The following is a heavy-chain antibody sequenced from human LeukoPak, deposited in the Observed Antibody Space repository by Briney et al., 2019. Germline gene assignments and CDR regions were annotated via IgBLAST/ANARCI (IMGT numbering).Heavy chain of an antibody. CDR1: GFTFSNAW. Sequence: GGSLRLSCAASGFTFSNAWRSWVRQAPGKGLEWVGRIKTKTDGRTTDYAAPVKGRFTISRDDSKNTLYLQMTSLKTEDTAVYYCTTYPAFDCWGQGTLVTVSS. CDR3: TTYPAFDC. CDR2: IKTKTDGRTT. V-gene: IGHV3-15*01. J-gene: IGHJ4*02. D-gene: IGHD2-2*01.